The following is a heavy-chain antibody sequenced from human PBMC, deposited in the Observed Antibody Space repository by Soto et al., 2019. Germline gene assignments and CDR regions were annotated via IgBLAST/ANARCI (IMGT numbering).Heavy chain of an antibody. V-gene: IGHV3-74*03. CDR2: INTAGTTT. CDR1: GFTFSTYW. Sequence: EVQLVESGGGLVQPGGSLTLSCAVSGFTFSTYWMHWVRQAPGKGLVWVSRINTAGTTTTYADSVKGRFTISRDNAKNTQYLQMNSLRAEDTAVYYCTRVHMADDYWGQGTLVTVSS. CDR3: TRVHMADDY. J-gene: IGHJ4*02.